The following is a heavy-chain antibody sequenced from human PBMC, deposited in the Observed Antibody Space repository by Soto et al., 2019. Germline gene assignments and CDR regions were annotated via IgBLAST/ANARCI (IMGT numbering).Heavy chain of an antibody. J-gene: IGHJ4*02. D-gene: IGHD3-3*01. CDR1: GYNLAGYW. CDR3: ARGGVSTRTFDY. CDR2: IYPSDSDT. Sequence: PGESLKISCKGSGYNLAGYWIAWVRRMPGKGLELMGIIYPSDSDTRYRPSFQGQVTISADKSISSAYLQWSSLRASDTAMYYCARGGVSTRTFDYWGQGTPVTVSS. V-gene: IGHV5-51*01.